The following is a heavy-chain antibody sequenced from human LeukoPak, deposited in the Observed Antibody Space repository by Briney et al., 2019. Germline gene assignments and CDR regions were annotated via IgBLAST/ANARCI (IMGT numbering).Heavy chain of an antibody. J-gene: IGHJ4*02. D-gene: IGHD3-22*01. CDR2: IHHSGRT. CDR1: VYSISSGHY. V-gene: IGHV4-38-2*01. Sequence: SETLSLTCAVSVYSISSGHYWGWIRQPPGKGLEWIGSIHHSGRTYHNSSLKSRVTISVDTSKNQFSLRLSSVTAADTAVYYCTRHTYFCDSPGAYYFDYWGQGTLVTVSS. CDR3: TRHTYFCDSPGAYYFDY.